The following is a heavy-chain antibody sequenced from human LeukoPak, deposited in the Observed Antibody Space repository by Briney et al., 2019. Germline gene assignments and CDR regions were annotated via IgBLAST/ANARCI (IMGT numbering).Heavy chain of an antibody. D-gene: IGHD6-13*01. CDR1: GGTFSSYA. Sequence: GASVKVSCKASGGTFSSYAISWVRQAPGQGLEWMGGIIPIFGTANYAQKFQGRVTITTDESTSTAYMELSSLRSEDTAVYYCARAHSGPPAFDYWGQGTLVTVSS. CDR3: ARAHSGPPAFDY. V-gene: IGHV1-69*05. CDR2: IIPIFGTA. J-gene: IGHJ4*02.